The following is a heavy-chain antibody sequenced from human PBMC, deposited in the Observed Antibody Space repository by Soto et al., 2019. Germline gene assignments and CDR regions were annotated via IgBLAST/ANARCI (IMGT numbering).Heavy chain of an antibody. D-gene: IGHD3-16*01. V-gene: IGHV6-1*01. CDR3: ARDRGGLGY. Sequence: VQLQQSGPGLVQPSQTLSLTCAISGDSVSSDTAAWTWIRQSPSRGLEWLGRTYYRSKWYNEYALSMKSRITINPDTSKNQFSLQLRFVTPEDTAVYYCARDRGGLGYWGQGTLVTVSS. CDR1: GDSVSSDTAA. CDR2: TYYRSKWYN. J-gene: IGHJ4*02.